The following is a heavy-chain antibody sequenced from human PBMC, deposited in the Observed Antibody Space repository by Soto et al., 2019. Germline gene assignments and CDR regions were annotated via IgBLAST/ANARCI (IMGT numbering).Heavy chain of an antibody. CDR1: GGTFSSYA. Sequence: QVQLVQSGAEVKKPGSSVKVSCKASGGTFSSYAISWVRQAPGQGLEWMGGIIPIFGTANYAQKFQGRVTITEDKSTSTAYMELSSLRSEDTAVYYCARLKVGATMGAFDFWGQGTMVTVSS. CDR2: IIPIFGTA. D-gene: IGHD1-26*01. J-gene: IGHJ3*01. V-gene: IGHV1-69*06. CDR3: ARLKVGATMGAFDF.